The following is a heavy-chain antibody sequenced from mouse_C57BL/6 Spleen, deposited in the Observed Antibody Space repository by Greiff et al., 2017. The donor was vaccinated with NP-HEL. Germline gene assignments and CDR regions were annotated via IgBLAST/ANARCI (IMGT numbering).Heavy chain of an antibody. CDR1: GYSFTGYY. J-gene: IGHJ2*01. V-gene: IGHV1-42*01. CDR2: INPSTGGT. D-gene: IGHD1-1*01. Sequence: EVKLVESGPELVKPGASVKISCKASGYSFTGYYMNWVKQSPEKSLEWIGEINPSTGGTTYNQKFKAKATLTVDKSSSTAYMQLKSLTSEDSAVYYCASAPWLRSFDYWGQGTTLTVSS. CDR3: ASAPWLRSFDY.